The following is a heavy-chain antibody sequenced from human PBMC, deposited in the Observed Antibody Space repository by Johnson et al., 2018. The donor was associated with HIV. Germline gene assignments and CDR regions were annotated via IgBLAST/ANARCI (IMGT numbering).Heavy chain of an antibody. CDR2: IWCDGSNK. CDR3: ARGWFGVLDAFDI. J-gene: IGHJ3*02. D-gene: IGHD3-10*01. Sequence: VQLVESGGGVVRPGGSLRLSCAASGFTFSSYGMHWVRQAPGQGLEWVAVIWCDGSNKYYADSVKGRFTISRDNSKNTLCLQMNSLRAEDTAVYYCARGWFGVLDAFDIWGQGTMVTVSS. CDR1: GFTFSSYG. V-gene: IGHV3-33*01.